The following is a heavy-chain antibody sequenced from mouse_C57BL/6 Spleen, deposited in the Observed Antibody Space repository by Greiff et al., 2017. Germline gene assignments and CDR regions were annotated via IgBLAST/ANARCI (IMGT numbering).Heavy chain of an antibody. CDR2: ISDGGSYT. D-gene: IGHD3-2*02. V-gene: IGHV5-4*03. CDR1: GFTFSSYA. Sequence: EVKVVESGGGLVKPGGSLKLSCAASGFTFSSYAMSWVRQTPEKRLEWVATISDGGSYTYYPDNVKGRFTISRDNAKNNLYLQMSPLKSEDTAMYDCARETAQAWFAYWGQGTLVTVSA. J-gene: IGHJ3*01. CDR3: ARETAQAWFAY.